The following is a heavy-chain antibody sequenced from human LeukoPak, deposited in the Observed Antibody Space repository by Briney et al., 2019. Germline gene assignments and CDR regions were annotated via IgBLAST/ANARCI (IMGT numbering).Heavy chain of an antibody. J-gene: IGHJ6*03. CDR1: GGSISSSSYY. Sequence: SETLSLTCTVSGGSISSSSYYWGWIRQPPGKGLEWIGSIYYSGSTYYNPSLKSRVTISVDTSKNQFSLKLSSVTAADTAVYYCAGDRGYSYGSPSFYYYYYMDVWGKGTTVTVSS. V-gene: IGHV4-39*07. D-gene: IGHD5-18*01. CDR2: IYYSGST. CDR3: AGDRGYSYGSPSFYYYYYMDV.